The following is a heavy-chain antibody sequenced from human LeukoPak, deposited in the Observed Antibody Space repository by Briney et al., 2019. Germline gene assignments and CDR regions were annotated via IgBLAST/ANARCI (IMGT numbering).Heavy chain of an antibody. V-gene: IGHV1-2*02. Sequence: GASVKVSCKASGYSFTGYYIHWVRQAPGQGLEWMGWINPNSGGTNYAQKFQGRVTMTRDTSISTAYMELSRLRSDDTAVYYCARERLVVGSAYFDFWGQGTLVTVSS. CDR1: GYSFTGYY. J-gene: IGHJ4*02. D-gene: IGHD1-26*01. CDR3: ARERLVVGSAYFDF. CDR2: INPNSGGT.